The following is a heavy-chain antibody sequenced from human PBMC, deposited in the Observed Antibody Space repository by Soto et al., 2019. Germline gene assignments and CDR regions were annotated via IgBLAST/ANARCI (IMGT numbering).Heavy chain of an antibody. CDR1: GGNLISSSYY. V-gene: IGHV4-39*01. CDR2: IYYSGST. Sequence: PSETLSLTCTVAGGNLISSSYYWGWNSQPPGKGLEWIGSIYYSGSTYYNPSLKSRVTISVDTSKNQFSLKLSSVTAADTAVYYCARHAGGTMIVVVITGFDYWGQGTLVTVSS. D-gene: IGHD3-22*01. CDR3: ARHAGGTMIVVVITGFDY. J-gene: IGHJ4*02.